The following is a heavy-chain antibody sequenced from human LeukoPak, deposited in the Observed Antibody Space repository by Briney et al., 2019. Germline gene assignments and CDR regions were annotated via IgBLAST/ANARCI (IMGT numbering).Heavy chain of an antibody. CDR2: VSHRGNT. J-gene: IGHJ5*02. Sequence: PSETLSLTCGIFGDSLSGYYWSWIRQPPGGGLQWIGEVSHRGNTNYNPSLRSRVTISLDTSRKQFSVKMISVTAADTAVYYCARGRNYYDSSGYFRGWLDPWGQGILVTVSS. CDR1: GDSLSGYY. CDR3: ARGRNYYDSSGYFRGWLDP. V-gene: IGHV4-34*01. D-gene: IGHD3-22*01.